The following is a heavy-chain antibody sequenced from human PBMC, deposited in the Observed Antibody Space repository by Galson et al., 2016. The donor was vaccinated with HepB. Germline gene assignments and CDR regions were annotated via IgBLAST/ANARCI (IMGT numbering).Heavy chain of an antibody. CDR2: IDITGSGT. J-gene: IGHJ3*02. CDR1: EFTFSNYA. V-gene: IGHV3-23*01. CDR3: AKGSSSSHYDAFDI. D-gene: IGHD6-6*01. Sequence: SLRLSCAASEFTFSNYAMSWVRQAPGKGPEWVSSIDITGSGTYYADSAKGRFTISRDNSKNTLYLQMNYLRAEDTALYYCAKGSSSSHYDAFDIWGQGTMVTVSS.